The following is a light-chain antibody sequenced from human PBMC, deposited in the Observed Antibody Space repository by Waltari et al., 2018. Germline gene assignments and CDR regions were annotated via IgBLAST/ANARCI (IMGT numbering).Light chain of an antibody. Sequence: QSALTQPASVSGSPGQSITISCSGVGSAVGASDSVSWHQHHPGKAPQVIIYDVTNRPSAVSDRFSASKSANTASLTISRLQPEDEADYYCSSQTLDGLVLFGGGIRLTVL. V-gene: IGLV2-14*03. CDR1: GSAVGASDS. CDR2: DVT. J-gene: IGLJ2*01. CDR3: SSQTLDGLVL.